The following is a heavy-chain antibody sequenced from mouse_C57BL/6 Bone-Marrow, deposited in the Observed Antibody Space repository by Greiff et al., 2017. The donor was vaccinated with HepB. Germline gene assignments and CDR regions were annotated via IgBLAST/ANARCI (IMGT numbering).Heavy chain of an antibody. CDR3: AHYCGSIYAMDY. CDR1: GYTFTSYW. J-gene: IGHJ4*01. CDR2: IDPSDSYT. Sequence: VQLQQSGAELVKPGASVKLSCKASGYTFTSYWMQWVNQRPGQGLEWIGEIDPSDSYTNYNQKFKGKATLTVDKSSSTAYMQLSSLTSEDSAVYYCAHYCGSIYAMDYWGQGTSVTVSS. V-gene: IGHV1-50*01. D-gene: IGHD1-1*01.